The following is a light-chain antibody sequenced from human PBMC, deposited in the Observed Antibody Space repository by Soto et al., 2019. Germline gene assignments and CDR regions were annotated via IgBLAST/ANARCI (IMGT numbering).Light chain of an antibody. CDR2: DVS. Sequence: EIVLTQSPATLSLSPGERATLSCRATHSVNNYLAWYQQKPGQAPRLLIFDVSNGTTGIPARFSGSGSGTDFTLTISSLEPEDSAVYFCQQRRSWPWLTFGGGTRVEIK. CDR3: QQRRSWPWLT. V-gene: IGKV3-11*01. CDR1: HSVNNY. J-gene: IGKJ4*01.